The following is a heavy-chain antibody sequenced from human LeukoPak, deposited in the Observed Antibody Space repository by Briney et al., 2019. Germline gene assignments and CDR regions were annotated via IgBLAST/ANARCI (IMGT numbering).Heavy chain of an antibody. J-gene: IGHJ3*02. Sequence: ASVKVSCKASGYTFTGYYMHWVRLAPGQGLEWMGWINPNSGGTNYAQKFQGRVTMTRDTSISTAYMELSRLRSDDTAVYYCASRSGIALGLDAFDIWGQGTMVTVSS. CDR2: INPNSGGT. V-gene: IGHV1-2*02. D-gene: IGHD3-10*01. CDR1: GYTFTGYY. CDR3: ASRSGIALGLDAFDI.